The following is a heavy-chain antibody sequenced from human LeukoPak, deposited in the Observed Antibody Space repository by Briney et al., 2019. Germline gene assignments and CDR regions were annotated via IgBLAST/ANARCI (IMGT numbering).Heavy chain of an antibody. CDR2: INHSGST. V-gene: IGHV4-34*01. CDR1: GGSFSGYY. Sequence: SETLSLTCAVYGGSFSGYYWSWIRQPPGKGLEWIGEINHSGSTNYNPSLKRRVTISVDTSKNQFSLKLSSVTAADTAVYYCARGQRDSSGWYEVYYFDYWGQGTLVTVSS. J-gene: IGHJ4*02. D-gene: IGHD6-19*01. CDR3: ARGQRDSSGWYEVYYFDY.